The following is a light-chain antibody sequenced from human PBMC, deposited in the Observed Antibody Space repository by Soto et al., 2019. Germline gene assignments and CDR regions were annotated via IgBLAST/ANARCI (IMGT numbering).Light chain of an antibody. CDR1: QDIRND. CDR3: LQDSSLPRT. CDR2: VAS. Sequence: AIQLTQSPSSLSASVGDRVTITCRASQDIRNDLGWYQQKPGKAPELLIFVASTLRSGVPSRFSGSGSGTDFTLTINSLQPEDFATYYCLQDSSLPRTFGQGTKVEVK. J-gene: IGKJ1*01. V-gene: IGKV1-6*01.